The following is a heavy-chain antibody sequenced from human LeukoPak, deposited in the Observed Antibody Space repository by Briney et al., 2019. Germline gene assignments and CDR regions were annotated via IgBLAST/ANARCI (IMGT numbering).Heavy chain of an antibody. Sequence: SETLSLTCTVSGGSISSYYWRWIRQPAGKGLEWIGRIYTSGSTNYNPSLKSRVTMSVDTTKNQFSLKLSSVTAADTAVYYCARVSRIVVVPAASYYFDYWGQGTLVTVSS. CDR2: IYTSGST. CDR1: GGSISSYY. J-gene: IGHJ4*02. V-gene: IGHV4-4*07. CDR3: ARVSRIVVVPAASYYFDY. D-gene: IGHD2-2*01.